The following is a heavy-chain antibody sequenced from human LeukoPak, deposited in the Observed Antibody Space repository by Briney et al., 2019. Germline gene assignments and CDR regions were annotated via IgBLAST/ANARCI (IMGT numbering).Heavy chain of an antibody. V-gene: IGHV3-21*05. CDR1: GFTFSSYS. D-gene: IGHD3-22*01. CDR3: AREGESSGYYSDY. Sequence: GGSLRLSCAASGFTFSSYSMNWVRQAPGKGLEWVSYISSSSSYIYYADSVKGRFTISRDNAKNSLYLQMNSLRAEDTAVYYCAREGESSGYYSDYWGQGTLVTVSS. J-gene: IGHJ4*02. CDR2: ISSSSSYI.